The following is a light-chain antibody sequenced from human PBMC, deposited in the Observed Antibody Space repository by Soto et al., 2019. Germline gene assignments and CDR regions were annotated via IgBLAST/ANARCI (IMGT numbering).Light chain of an antibody. V-gene: IGKV3-20*01. CDR3: QQYDTSPLT. CDR2: CAA. Sequence: EIVLTQSPGTLSLSPGEGATLSCRASENVYINSLAWYQQKPGQPPRLLIYCAATRASAVPDRFSGSGSGADFTLTITGLEPEDFAVYYCQQYDTSPLTFGPGTRVD. J-gene: IGKJ3*01. CDR1: ENVYINS.